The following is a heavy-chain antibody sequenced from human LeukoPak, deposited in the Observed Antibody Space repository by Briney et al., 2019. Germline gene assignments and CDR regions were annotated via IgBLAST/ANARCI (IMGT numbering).Heavy chain of an antibody. CDR2: INTNSGGP. D-gene: IGHD6-19*01. V-gene: IGHV1-2*02. CDR3: ARGREVAGTVSY. Sequence: ASVKVSCKTSGYTFTDFYVHWLRQAPGQGLEWMGWINTNSGGPNYPQKFQGRVTKTRDTSSSTAYMELSRLRFDDSAVYYCARGREVAGTVSYWGQGTLVTVSS. J-gene: IGHJ4*02. CDR1: GYTFTDFY.